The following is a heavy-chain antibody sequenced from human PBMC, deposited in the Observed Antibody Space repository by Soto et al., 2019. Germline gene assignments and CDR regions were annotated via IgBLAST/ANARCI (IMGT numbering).Heavy chain of an antibody. D-gene: IGHD1-26*01. V-gene: IGHV1-69*06. CDR1: GCPFSSYA. CDR3: ARSVLGNYYYYGMDV. Sequence: SVKVSCKASGCPFSSYAISWVRHAPEQGLEWMGGIIPIFGTANYAQKFQGRVTITADKSTSTADMELSSLRSEDTAVYYCARSVLGNYYYYGMDVWGQGTTVTVSS. J-gene: IGHJ6*02. CDR2: IIPIFGTA.